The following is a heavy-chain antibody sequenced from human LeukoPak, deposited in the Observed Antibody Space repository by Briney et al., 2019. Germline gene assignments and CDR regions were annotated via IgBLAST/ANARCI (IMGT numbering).Heavy chain of an antibody. CDR2: IYPGDSDT. CDR1: GYSFTSYW. Sequence: GESLKISCKGSGYSFTSYWIGWVRQMPGKGLEWMGIIYPGDSDTRYSPSFQGQVTISADKSISTAYLQWSSLKASDTAMYHCARSTMVRGVITAIDYWGQGTLVTVSS. V-gene: IGHV5-51*01. CDR3: ARSTMVRGVITAIDY. J-gene: IGHJ4*02. D-gene: IGHD3-10*01.